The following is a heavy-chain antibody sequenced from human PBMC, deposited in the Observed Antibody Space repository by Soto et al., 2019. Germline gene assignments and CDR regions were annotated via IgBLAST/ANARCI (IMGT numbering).Heavy chain of an antibody. V-gene: IGHV1-46*03. CDR1: GYTFTSYY. CDR2: INPSGGST. CDR3: ARDRAPISAAGGAFDI. J-gene: IGHJ3*02. Sequence: ASVNVYCQASGYTFTSYYMHWVRQVPGQGLEWMGIINPSGGSTSYPQKFQGRVTMTRDTSTSTVYMELSSLRSDDTAVYYCARDRAPISAAGGAFDIWGQGTLVTVSS. D-gene: IGHD6-13*01.